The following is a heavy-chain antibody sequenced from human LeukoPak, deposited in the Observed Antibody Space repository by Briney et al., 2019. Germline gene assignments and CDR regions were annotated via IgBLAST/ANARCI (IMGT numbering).Heavy chain of an antibody. Sequence: GGSLRLSCAASGFTFSSYEMNWVRQAPGKGLEWVSYIGSSGTTIYYADSVKGRFTISRDNAKNSLSLQMNSLRAEDTAVYYCAGVRDYDGYYFDYWGQGTLVTVSS. CDR3: AGVRDYDGYYFDY. V-gene: IGHV3-48*03. CDR2: IGSSGTTI. CDR1: GFTFSSYE. D-gene: IGHD4-23*01. J-gene: IGHJ4*02.